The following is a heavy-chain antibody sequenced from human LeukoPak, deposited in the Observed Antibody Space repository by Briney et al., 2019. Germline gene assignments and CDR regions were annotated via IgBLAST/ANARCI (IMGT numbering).Heavy chain of an antibody. Sequence: ASVKVSCKASGYTFTSYGISWVRQAPGQGLEWMGWISAYNGNTNYAQKLQGRVTMTTDTSTSTAYMELRSLRSDDTAVYYCARAQSAFTATTNVGQNYYYYGMDAWGQGTTVTVSS. CDR3: ARAQSAFTATTNVGQNYYYYGMDA. CDR2: ISAYNGNT. J-gene: IGHJ6*02. D-gene: IGHD5-18*01. V-gene: IGHV1-18*01. CDR1: GYTFTSYG.